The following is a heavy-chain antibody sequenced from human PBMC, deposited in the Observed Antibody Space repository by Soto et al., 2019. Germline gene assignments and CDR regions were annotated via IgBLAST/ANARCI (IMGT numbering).Heavy chain of an antibody. Sequence: ASVKVSCKASGYTFTSYAIHWVRQAPGQRLEWMGWINAGNGNTKYSQKFQGRVTITRDTSASTAYMELSSLRSEDTAVYYCARDLAFGLSDYWGQGTLVPVSS. CDR2: INAGNGNT. CDR1: GYTFTSYA. D-gene: IGHD3-10*01. V-gene: IGHV1-3*01. J-gene: IGHJ4*02. CDR3: ARDLAFGLSDY.